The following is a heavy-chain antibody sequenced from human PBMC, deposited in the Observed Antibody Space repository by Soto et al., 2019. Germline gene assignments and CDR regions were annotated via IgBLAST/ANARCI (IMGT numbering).Heavy chain of an antibody. CDR2: ISSSSSYI. D-gene: IGHD2-15*01. CDR3: ARDCSGGSCYSVNAFDI. V-gene: IGHV3-21*01. J-gene: IGHJ3*02. Sequence: EVPLVESGGGLVKPGGSLRLSCAASGFTFSSYSMNWVRQAPGKGLEWVSSISSSSSYIYYADSVKGRFTISRDNAKNSRYLQMNSRRAEDTAVYYWARDCSGGSCYSVNAFDIWSQGRMVTVSS. CDR1: GFTFSSYS.